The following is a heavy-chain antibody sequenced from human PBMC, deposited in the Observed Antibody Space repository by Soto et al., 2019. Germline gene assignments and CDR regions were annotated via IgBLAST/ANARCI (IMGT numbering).Heavy chain of an antibody. V-gene: IGHV1-46*01. CDR2: INTRGGTT. CDR3: ARGPDDSDVPRWDY. D-gene: IGHD4-17*01. J-gene: IGHJ4*02. CDR1: GYTLTRFY. Sequence: QVQLVQSGAEVRKPGASVRLSCKASGYTLTRFYLHWVRQAPGQGLEWMGIINTRGGTTAYAQKFRGRLTVTRDTSTSTVYMESSNLRSEDTAIYYCARGPDDSDVPRWDYWGQGTRVTVSS.